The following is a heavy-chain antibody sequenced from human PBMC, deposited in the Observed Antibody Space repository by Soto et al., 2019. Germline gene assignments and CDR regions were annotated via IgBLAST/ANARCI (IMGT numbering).Heavy chain of an antibody. D-gene: IGHD3-22*01. CDR1: GFTFSSYA. CDR3: ASDRAPPGGSGYSISQRFGP. CDR2: ISYDGSNK. V-gene: IGHV3-30-3*01. Sequence: GGSLRLSCAASGFTFSSYAMHWVRQAPGKGLEWVAVISYDGSNKYYADSVKGRFTISRDNSKNTLYLQMNSLRAEDTAVYYCASDRAPPGGSGYSISQRFGPWGKEGLVTVAS. J-gene: IGHJ5*02.